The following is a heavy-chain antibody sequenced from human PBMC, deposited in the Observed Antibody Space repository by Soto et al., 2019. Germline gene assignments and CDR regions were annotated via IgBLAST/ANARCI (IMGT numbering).Heavy chain of an antibody. Sequence: QVQLQQWGAGLLKPSETLSLTCAVSCGSFSGYYWSWIRKRPGKGQEGIGESNHSGSTNYNPSLKSRVTMSVDTSKDQFSLKLSSVTAADTAVYYCARTSKFDCWGQGTLVTVSS. CDR2: SNHSGST. CDR1: CGSFSGYY. D-gene: IGHD6-6*01. J-gene: IGHJ4*02. CDR3: ARTSKFDC. V-gene: IGHV4-34*01.